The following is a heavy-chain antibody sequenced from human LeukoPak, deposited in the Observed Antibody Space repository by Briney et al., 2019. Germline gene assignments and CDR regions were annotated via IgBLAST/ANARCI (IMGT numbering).Heavy chain of an antibody. CDR2: ISAYNGNT. J-gene: IGHJ4*02. D-gene: IGHD3-22*01. V-gene: IGHV1-18*01. CDR1: GYTFTNYA. CDR3: ARGDSSGYYAPDY. Sequence: ASVKVSCKASGYTFTNYAINWVRQAPGQGLEWIGWISAYNGNTNYVQKLQGRVTMTTDTSTSTAYMELRSLRSGDTAVYYCARGDSSGYYAPDYWGQGTLVTVSS.